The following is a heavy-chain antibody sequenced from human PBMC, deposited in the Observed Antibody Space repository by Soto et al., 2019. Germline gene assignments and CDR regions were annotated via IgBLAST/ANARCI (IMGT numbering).Heavy chain of an antibody. CDR3: AKGEAYDFWSGYRLSFPADY. D-gene: IGHD3-3*01. Sequence: ESGGGVVQPGRSLRLSCAASGFTFSSYGMHWVRQAPGKGLEWVAVISYDGSNKYYADSVKGRFTISRDNSKNTLYLQMNSLRAEDTAVYYCAKGEAYDFWSGYRLSFPADYWGQGTLVTVSS. V-gene: IGHV3-30*18. J-gene: IGHJ4*02. CDR2: ISYDGSNK. CDR1: GFTFSSYG.